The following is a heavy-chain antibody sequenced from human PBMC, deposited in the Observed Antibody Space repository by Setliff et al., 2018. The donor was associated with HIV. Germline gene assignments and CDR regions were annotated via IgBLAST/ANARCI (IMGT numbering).Heavy chain of an antibody. J-gene: IGHJ4*01. Sequence: GGSLRLSCAASGFTFDEYAMHWVRQSPGKGLEWVSLITWNGGRASYADSVKGRFTISRDNSKNSLFLQMSSLRVEDTALYYCAKDASITGTSYYFDYWGHGTQVTVSS. CDR1: GFTFDEYA. D-gene: IGHD1-20*01. V-gene: IGHV3-43D*04. CDR2: ITWNGGRA. CDR3: AKDASITGTSYYFDY.